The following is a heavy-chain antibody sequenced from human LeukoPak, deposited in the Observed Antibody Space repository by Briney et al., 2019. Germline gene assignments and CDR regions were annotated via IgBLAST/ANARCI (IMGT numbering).Heavy chain of an antibody. D-gene: IGHD2-2*01. CDR2: ISTSSSYI. CDR3: ARDVVPAAHGDAFDI. V-gene: IGHV3-21*01. Sequence: RGSLRLSCAASGFTFSSYSMNWVRQAPGKGLECVSSISTSSSYIYYADSVKGRFTISRDNAKNSLYLQMNSLRAEDTAVYYCARDVVPAAHGDAFDIWGQGTMVTVSS. CDR1: GFTFSSYS. J-gene: IGHJ3*02.